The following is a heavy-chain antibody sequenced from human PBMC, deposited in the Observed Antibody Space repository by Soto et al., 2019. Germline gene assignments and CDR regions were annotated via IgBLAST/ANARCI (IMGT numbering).Heavy chain of an antibody. V-gene: IGHV1-46*01. CDR1: GYTFTSYY. CDR2: INPSGGST. CDR3: ARGGPIYCTNGVCEYSGMDV. D-gene: IGHD2-8*01. J-gene: IGHJ6*02. Sequence: ASVKVSCKASGYTFTSYYMHWVRQAPGQGLEWMGIINPSGGSTSYAQKFQGRVTMTRDTSTSTVYMELSSLRSEDTAVYYCARGGPIYCTNGVCEYSGMDVWGQGTTVTVSS.